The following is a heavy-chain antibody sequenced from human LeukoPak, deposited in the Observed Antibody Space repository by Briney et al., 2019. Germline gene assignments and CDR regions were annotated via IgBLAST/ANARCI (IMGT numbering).Heavy chain of an antibody. CDR2: IYYSGST. Sequence: SETLSLTCTVSGVSISIYYWSWIRQHPGKGLEWIGSIYYSGSTNYNPSLQGRVTISLDTSRNQFSLKLSSVTAADTAVYYCASGDNDPLFDYWGQGTLVTVSS. V-gene: IGHV4-59*06. CDR3: ASGDNDPLFDY. D-gene: IGHD6-25*01. CDR1: GVSISIYY. J-gene: IGHJ4*02.